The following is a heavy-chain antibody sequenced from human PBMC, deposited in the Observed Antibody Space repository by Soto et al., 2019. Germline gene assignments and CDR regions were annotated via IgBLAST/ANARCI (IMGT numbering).Heavy chain of an antibody. J-gene: IGHJ4*02. D-gene: IGHD3-3*01. CDR1: GGTFSSYA. V-gene: IGHV1-69*13. Sequence: SVKVSCKASGGTFSSYAISWVRQAPGQGLEWMGGIIPIFGTANYAQKFQGRVTITADESTSTAYMELSSLRSEDTAVYYCARVRSGYDFWSGYYLAYFDYWGQGTLVTVSS. CDR2: IIPIFGTA. CDR3: ARVRSGYDFWSGYYLAYFDY.